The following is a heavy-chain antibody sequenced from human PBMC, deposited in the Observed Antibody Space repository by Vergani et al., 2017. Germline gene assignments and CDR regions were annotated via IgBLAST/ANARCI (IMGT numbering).Heavy chain of an antibody. CDR1: GFRFSDYG. CDR3: ARETDTGSSVSYNYYAMDV. V-gene: IGHV3-30*03. CDR2: ISYDGDTT. D-gene: IGHD3-9*01. J-gene: IGHJ6*02. Sequence: HVQMVESGGGVVQPGRSLRLSCAVSGFRFSDYGMHWVRQAPGRGLEWVALISYDGDTTYYEDSVKGRFTISRDNSKNTLFLQMHSLRVEDTAVYYCARETDTGSSVSYNYYAMDVWGQETTVSVSS.